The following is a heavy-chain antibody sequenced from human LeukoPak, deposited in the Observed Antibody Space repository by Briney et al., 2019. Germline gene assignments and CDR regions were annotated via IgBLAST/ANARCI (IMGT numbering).Heavy chain of an antibody. CDR2: IKSKTDGGTT. D-gene: IGHD3-9*01. Sequence: GGSLRLSCAASGFTFSNAWMSWVRQAPGKGLEWVGRIKSKTDGGTTDYAAPVKGRFTISRDDSKNTLYLQMNSLKTEDTAVYYCTTDLWDYDILTGYSPTLIDYWGQGTLVTVSS. CDR1: GFTFSNAW. CDR3: TTDLWDYDILTGYSPTLIDY. J-gene: IGHJ4*02. V-gene: IGHV3-15*01.